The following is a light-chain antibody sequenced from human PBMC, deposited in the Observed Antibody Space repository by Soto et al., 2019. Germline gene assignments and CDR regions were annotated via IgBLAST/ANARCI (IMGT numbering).Light chain of an antibody. Sequence: DIQMTQSPSSLSASVGDRVSITCQASQDISKNLNWYQQKPGEAPKLLIYGASNLERGVPSRFSGSGSGTECTLTSTSLQAGDISTYDCQQYDDLITFGGGTKVEIK. J-gene: IGKJ4*01. V-gene: IGKV1-33*01. CDR3: QQYDDLIT. CDR1: QDISKN. CDR2: GAS.